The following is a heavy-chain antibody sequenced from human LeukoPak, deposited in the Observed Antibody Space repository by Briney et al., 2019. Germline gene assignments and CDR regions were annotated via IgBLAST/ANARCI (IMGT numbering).Heavy chain of an antibody. J-gene: IGHJ4*02. CDR3: TRDFDFSSAI. D-gene: IGHD3-3*01. CDR2: ITNDGSST. Sequence: PGGSLRLSCAASGLTFSSHWMHWVRQAPGKGLVWVSRITNDGSSTTYADSVKGRFTISRDNAKNMLYLQMNSLRAEDTAVYYCTRDFDFSSAIWGQGTLVTVSS. V-gene: IGHV3-74*01. CDR1: GLTFSSHW.